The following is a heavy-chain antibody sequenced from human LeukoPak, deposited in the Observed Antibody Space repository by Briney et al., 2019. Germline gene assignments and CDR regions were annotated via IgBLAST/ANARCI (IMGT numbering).Heavy chain of an antibody. CDR2: IGSSSSYI. CDR3: ARCGYCTNGVCYTRFDY. J-gene: IGHJ4*02. CDR1: GFTFSNYD. Sequence: GGSLRLSCAASGFTFSNYDMNWVRQAPGKGLEWVSSIGSSSSYIYYADSVKGRFTISRDNAKNSLYLQMNSLRAEDTAVYYCARCGYCTNGVCYTRFDYWGQGTLVTVSS. D-gene: IGHD2-8*01. V-gene: IGHV3-21*01.